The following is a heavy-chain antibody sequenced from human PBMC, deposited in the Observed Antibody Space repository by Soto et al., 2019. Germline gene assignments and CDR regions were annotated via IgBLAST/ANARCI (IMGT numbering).Heavy chain of an antibody. CDR1: GFTFSIYA. D-gene: IGHD1-26*01. CDR2: ISGSGGST. V-gene: IGHV3-23*01. Sequence: GGSLRLSCAASGFTFSIYAMSWVRHAPGKGLEWVSAISGSGGSTYYADSVKGRFTISRDNSKNTLYLQMNSLRAEDTAVYYCAKMGGGSPTGYYYYGMDVWGQGTTVTVSS. J-gene: IGHJ6*02. CDR3: AKMGGGSPTGYYYYGMDV.